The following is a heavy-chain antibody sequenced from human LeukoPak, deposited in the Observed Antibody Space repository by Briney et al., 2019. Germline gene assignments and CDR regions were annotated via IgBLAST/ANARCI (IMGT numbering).Heavy chain of an antibody. Sequence: PSETLSLTCTVSGGSISSYYWSWIRQPAGKGLEWIGRIYTSGSTNYNPSLKSRVTMSVDTSKNQFSLKLSSVTAADTAVYYCARENFGVVTYPLDYWGQGTLVTVSS. J-gene: IGHJ4*02. V-gene: IGHV4-4*07. CDR3: ARENFGVVTYPLDY. D-gene: IGHD3-3*01. CDR2: IYTSGST. CDR1: GGSISSYY.